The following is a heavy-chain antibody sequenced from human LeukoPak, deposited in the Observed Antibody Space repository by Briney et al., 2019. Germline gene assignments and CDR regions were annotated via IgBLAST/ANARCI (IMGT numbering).Heavy chain of an antibody. V-gene: IGHV1-69*04. CDR2: IIPILGIA. D-gene: IGHD5-18*01. CDR3: ARAHVDTAMVWDY. CDR1: GGTFSSHA. Sequence: ASVKVSWKASGGTFSSHAISWVRQAPGQGLEWMGRIIPILGIANYAQKFQGRVTITADKSTSTAYMELSSLRSEDTAVYYCARAHVDTAMVWDYWGQGTLVTVSS. J-gene: IGHJ4*02.